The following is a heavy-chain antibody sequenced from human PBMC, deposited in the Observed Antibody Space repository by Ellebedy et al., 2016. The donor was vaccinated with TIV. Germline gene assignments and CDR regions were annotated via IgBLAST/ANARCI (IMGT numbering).Heavy chain of an antibody. V-gene: IGHV3-30*04. CDR3: ARIKRVVVVYDAFDI. CDR2: ISYDGDND. Sequence: GGSLRLSXAASGFTFSSYAMHWVRQAPGKGLEWVAVISYDGDNDYYADSVKGRFTISRDKSKNTLYLQMNSLRPEDTAVYYCARIKRVVVVYDAFDIWGQGTMVTVSS. J-gene: IGHJ3*02. D-gene: IGHD2-15*01. CDR1: GFTFSSYA.